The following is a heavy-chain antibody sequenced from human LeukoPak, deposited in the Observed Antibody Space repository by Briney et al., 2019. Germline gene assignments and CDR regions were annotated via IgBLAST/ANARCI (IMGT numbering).Heavy chain of an antibody. J-gene: IGHJ4*02. D-gene: IGHD5-12*01. CDR3: AKDSGYSGYKSGFDY. V-gene: IGHV3-30*02. CDR1: GFTFSSYG. Sequence: GGSLRLSCAASGFTFSSYGMHWVRQAPGKGLEWVAFIRYDGSNKYYADSVKGRFTISRDNSKNTLYLQMNSLRAEDTAVYYCAKDSGYSGYKSGFDYRGQGTLVTVSS. CDR2: IRYDGSNK.